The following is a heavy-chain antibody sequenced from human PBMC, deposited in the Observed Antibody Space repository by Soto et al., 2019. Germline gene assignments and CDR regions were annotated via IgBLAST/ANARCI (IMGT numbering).Heavy chain of an antibody. CDR2: VSPPIRTS. CDR1: GVSFNNNG. V-gene: IGHV1-69*01. J-gene: IGHJ6*02. D-gene: IGHD3-10*01. Sequence: QVQLVQSGAEVKKPGSSVKVSCKTSGVSFNNNGIGWVRQAPGHGLEWMGGVSPPIRTSNYARKFQGRISITADASTGTVNMELSSLTSEATAQYYCARVLYYGSGSYSPYGMDVWGQGTTVTVSS. CDR3: ARVLYYGSGSYSPYGMDV.